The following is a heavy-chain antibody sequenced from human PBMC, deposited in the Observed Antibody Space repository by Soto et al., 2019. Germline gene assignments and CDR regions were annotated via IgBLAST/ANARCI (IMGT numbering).Heavy chain of an antibody. CDR1: GGTFSSYA. J-gene: IGHJ3*02. CDR2: FIPIFGTA. CDR3: ARGQTSSLYSSRIDAFDI. Sequence: QVQLVQSGAEVKKPGSSVKVSCKASGGTFSSYAISWVRQAPGQGLEWMGGFIPIFGTANYAQKFQGRVTITADESTSTAYMELSSLRSEDTAVYYCARGQTSSLYSSRIDAFDIWGQGTMVTVSS. V-gene: IGHV1-69*01. D-gene: IGHD6-13*01.